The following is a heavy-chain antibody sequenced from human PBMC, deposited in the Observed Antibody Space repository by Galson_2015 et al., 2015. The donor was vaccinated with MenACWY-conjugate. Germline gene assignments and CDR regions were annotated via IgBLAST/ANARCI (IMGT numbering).Heavy chain of an antibody. J-gene: IGHJ6*02. Sequence: LRLSCAASGITFSSNAMNWVRQAPGKGLEWVSGIGTGGGTYYADSVKGRFTISRDNSKNMVYLQMNSLGAEDTAIYYCAKFKYSTSWSNTHGMDVWGQGTTVTVSS. V-gene: IGHV3-23*01. CDR1: GITFSSNA. CDR3: AKFKYSTSWSNTHGMDV. CDR2: IGTGGGT. D-gene: IGHD2-2*01.